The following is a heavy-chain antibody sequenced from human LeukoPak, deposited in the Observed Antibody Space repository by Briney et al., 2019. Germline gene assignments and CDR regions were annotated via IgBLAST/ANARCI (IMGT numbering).Heavy chain of an antibody. Sequence: GGSLRLSCAASGFTFSSYAMSWVRQAPGKGLEWVSAISGSGGGTYYADSVKGRFTIVRDKSKNTLSLQMNSLRAEDTAAYYCAKDHGSGTYYYLDQWGQGTLVTVSS. D-gene: IGHD3-10*01. J-gene: IGHJ4*02. CDR1: GFTFSSYA. CDR3: AKDHGSGTYYYLDQ. CDR2: ISGSGGGT. V-gene: IGHV3-23*01.